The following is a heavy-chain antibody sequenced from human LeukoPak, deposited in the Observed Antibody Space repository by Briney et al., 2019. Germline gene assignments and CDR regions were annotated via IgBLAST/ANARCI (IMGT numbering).Heavy chain of an antibody. J-gene: IGHJ4*02. Sequence: ASVKVSCKASGGTFSSYAISWVRQAPGQGLEWMGGIIPIFGTANYAQKFQGRVTITADESTSTAYMELSSLRSEDTAVYYCASHDYGGPLAYWGQGTLVTVSS. CDR2: IIPIFGTA. V-gene: IGHV1-69*13. CDR1: GGTFSSYA. D-gene: IGHD4-23*01. CDR3: ASHDYGGPLAY.